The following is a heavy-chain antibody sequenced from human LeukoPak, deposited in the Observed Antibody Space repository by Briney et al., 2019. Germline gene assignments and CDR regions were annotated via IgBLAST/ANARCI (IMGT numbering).Heavy chain of an antibody. CDR3: ARDNGSVDY. Sequence: GGSLRLSCAASGFTFSSYSMNWVRQAPGKGLEWVSYISSSRSTIYYADSVKGRFTISRDNAKNSLYLQMNSLRAEDTAVYYCARDNGSVDYWGQGTLVTVSS. CDR1: GFTFSSYS. V-gene: IGHV3-48*04. CDR2: ISSSRSTI. J-gene: IGHJ4*02.